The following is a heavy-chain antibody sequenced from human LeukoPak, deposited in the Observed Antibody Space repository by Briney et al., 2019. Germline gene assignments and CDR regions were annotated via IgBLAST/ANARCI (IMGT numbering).Heavy chain of an antibody. CDR3: AKGSRRIFGMAIDP. CDR1: GFTFDNFV. D-gene: IGHD3-3*01. CDR2: INGDTRSA. J-gene: IGHJ5*02. Sequence: GGSLRLSCTASGFTFDNFVMNWVRQAPGKGLEWVSCINGDTRSADYADTTEGRFSVSRDNSKNILYVRLKNLREDEKAVDYCAKGSRRIFGMAIDPWGQGTPVTVSS. V-gene: IGHV3-23*01.